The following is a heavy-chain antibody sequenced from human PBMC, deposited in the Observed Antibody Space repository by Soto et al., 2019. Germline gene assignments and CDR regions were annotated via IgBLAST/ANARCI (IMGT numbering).Heavy chain of an antibody. V-gene: IGHV3-23*01. CDR1: GFTFSSYA. D-gene: IGHD3-22*01. Sequence: EVQLLESGGGLVQPGGSLRLSCAASGFTFSSYAMSWVRQAPGKVLEWVSAISGSGGSTYYADSVKGRFTISRDNSKNTLYLQMNSLRAEDTAVYCCAKEPLYYDSSGYYQGVVDYWGQETLVTVSS. CDR2: ISGSGGST. J-gene: IGHJ4*02. CDR3: AKEPLYYDSSGYYQGVVDY.